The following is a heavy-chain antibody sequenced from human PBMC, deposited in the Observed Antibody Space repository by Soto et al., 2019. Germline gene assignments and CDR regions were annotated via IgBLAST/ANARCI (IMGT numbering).Heavy chain of an antibody. CDR3: TRDASRDSSARGWFDP. Sequence: GGSLLLCCPASGFPFGNSPLTCVRPAPGRGPEWVVFIRSKAYGGTTEYAASVRGRFSISRDDSKSVAYLQMNSLKAEDTAVYYCTRDASRDSSARGWFDPWGPGTLVTLSS. D-gene: IGHD6-13*01. CDR2: IRSKAYGGTT. J-gene: IGHJ5*02. V-gene: IGHV3-49*04. CDR1: GFPFGNSP.